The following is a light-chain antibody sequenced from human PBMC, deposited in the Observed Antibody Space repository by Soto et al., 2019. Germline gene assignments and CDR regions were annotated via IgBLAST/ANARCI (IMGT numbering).Light chain of an antibody. V-gene: IGLV2-8*01. CDR3: SSFAGSPVV. CDR2: EVS. CDR1: SSDVGDYNY. J-gene: IGLJ2*01. Sequence: QSVLTQPPSASGSLGQSVTIPCTGTSSDVGDYNYVSWYQQHPGKVPKLMIYEVSKRPSGVPDRFSGSKSGNTASLTVSGLQAEAEADYYCSSFAGSPVVFGGGTQLTVL.